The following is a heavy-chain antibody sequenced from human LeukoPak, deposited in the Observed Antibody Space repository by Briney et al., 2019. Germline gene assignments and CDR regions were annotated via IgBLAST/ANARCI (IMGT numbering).Heavy chain of an antibody. J-gene: IGHJ5*02. D-gene: IGHD3-22*01. CDR2: ISSAGSST. V-gene: IGHV3-74*01. CDR3: AREKPYYYDTNGYHNWFDP. Sequence: PGGSLRLSCAASGFTFSTYWMHWVRQAPGKGLVWVSRISSAGSSTTYADSVKGRFTISRDNAKNTLYLQMSSLRAEDTAVYYCAREKPYYYDTNGYHNWFDPWGQGTLVTVSS. CDR1: GFTFSTYW.